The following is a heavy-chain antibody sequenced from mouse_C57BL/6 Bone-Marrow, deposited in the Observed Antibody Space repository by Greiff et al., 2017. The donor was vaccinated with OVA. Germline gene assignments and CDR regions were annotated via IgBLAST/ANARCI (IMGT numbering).Heavy chain of an antibody. CDR1: GFTFSSYA. J-gene: IGHJ4*01. CDR3: GRDDRTIGGYAMDY. V-gene: IGHV5-4*01. Sequence: EVKLVESGGGLVKPGGSLKLSCAASGFTFSSYAMSWVRQTPEKRLEWVATISDGGSYTYYPDNVKGRFTISRDNAKNNLYLQMSHLKSEDTAMFYCGRDDRTIGGYAMDYWGQGTSVTVSS. CDR2: ISDGGSYT. D-gene: IGHD1-1*02.